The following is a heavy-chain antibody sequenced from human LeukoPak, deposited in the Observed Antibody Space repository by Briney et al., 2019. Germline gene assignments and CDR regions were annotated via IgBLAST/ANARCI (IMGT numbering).Heavy chain of an antibody. CDR1: GYSISSGHY. CDR2: IYHSGST. D-gene: IGHD2-15*01. Sequence: SETLSLTCTVSGYSISSGHYWGWIRQPPGKELEWLGCIYHSGSTYYTPSLRSRVTISMDPSNNHFSLKLTSVTAADTAVYYCAREQWCSGGTCYFVDYWGQGTLVTVSS. CDR3: AREQWCSGGTCYFVDY. V-gene: IGHV4-38-2*02. J-gene: IGHJ4*02.